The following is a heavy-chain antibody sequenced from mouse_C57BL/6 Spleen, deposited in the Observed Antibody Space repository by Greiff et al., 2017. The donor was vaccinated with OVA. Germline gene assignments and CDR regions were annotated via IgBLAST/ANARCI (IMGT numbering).Heavy chain of an antibody. V-gene: IGHV1-69*01. Sequence: QLQQPGAALVMPGASVKLSCKASGYTFTSYWMHWVKQRPGQGLEWIGEIDPSDSYTNYNQKFKGKSTLTVDKSSSTAYMQLSSLTSEDSAVYYCARRGYDYDTFDYWGQGTTLTVSS. J-gene: IGHJ2*01. CDR1: GYTFTSYW. D-gene: IGHD2-4*01. CDR3: ARRGYDYDTFDY. CDR2: IDPSDSYT.